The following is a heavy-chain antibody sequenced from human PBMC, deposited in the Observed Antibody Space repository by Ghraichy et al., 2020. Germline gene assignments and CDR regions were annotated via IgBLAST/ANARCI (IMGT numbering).Heavy chain of an antibody. D-gene: IGHD5/OR15-5a*01. CDR3: AKLRGHAYSVSYFDS. CDR2: IGGSGSSK. J-gene: IGHJ4*02. V-gene: IGHV3-23*01. CDR1: GFTFSVYA. Sequence: GGSLRLSCAASGFTFSVYAMSWVRQAPGKGLEWVSGIGGSGSSKYYADSVKGRFSISRDNSRNTLDLQMNGLRAEDTAVYYCAKLRGHAYSVSYFDSWGQGSLVTVSS.